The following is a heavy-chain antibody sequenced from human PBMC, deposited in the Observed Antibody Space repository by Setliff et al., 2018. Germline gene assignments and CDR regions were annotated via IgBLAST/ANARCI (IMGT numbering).Heavy chain of an antibody. J-gene: IGHJ4*02. CDR1: GASISTHY. Sequence: SETLSLTCTVSGASISTHYWSWIRQPPGKGLEWIGHTYYIGATNYNPSLKGRVTISVDTSKNQFSLKLKSVTAADTAVYYCVRSAVYCASDCYPRYFDSWGQGTLVTVSS. CDR2: TYYIGAT. CDR3: VRSAVYCASDCYPRYFDS. V-gene: IGHV4-59*08. D-gene: IGHD2-21*01.